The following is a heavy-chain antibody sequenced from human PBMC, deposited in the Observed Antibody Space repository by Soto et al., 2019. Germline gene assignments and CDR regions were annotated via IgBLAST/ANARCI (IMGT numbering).Heavy chain of an antibody. J-gene: IGHJ6*02. CDR3: ARPSRPVIAAAGYYYYGMDV. CDR2: IYPGDSDT. V-gene: IGHV5-51*01. Sequence: GESLKISLKGSGYSFTSYSIGRVRQMPGQGLEWVGIIYPGDSDTRYSPSFQGQVTISADKSISTAYLQWSSLKASDTAMYYCARPSRPVIAAAGYYYYGMDVWGQGTTVTVSS. D-gene: IGHD6-13*01. CDR1: GYSFTSYS.